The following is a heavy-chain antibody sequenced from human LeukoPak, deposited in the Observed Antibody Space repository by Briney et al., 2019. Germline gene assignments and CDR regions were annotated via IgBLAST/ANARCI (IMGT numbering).Heavy chain of an antibody. CDR2: INPNSGGT. Sequence: GASVKVSCKASGYTFTGYYMHWVRQAPGQGLEWMGWINPNSGGTNYAQKFQGRVTMTRDTSISTAYMELSRLRSEDTAVYYCARVRGSWYEPDFDYWGQGTLVTVSS. CDR3: ARVRGSWYEPDFDY. CDR1: GYTFTGYY. V-gene: IGHV1-2*02. J-gene: IGHJ4*02. D-gene: IGHD6-13*01.